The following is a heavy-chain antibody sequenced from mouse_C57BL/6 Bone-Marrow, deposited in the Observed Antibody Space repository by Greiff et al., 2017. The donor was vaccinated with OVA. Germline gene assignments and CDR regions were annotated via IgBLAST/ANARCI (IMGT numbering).Heavy chain of an antibody. D-gene: IGHD2-4*01. Sequence: VQLKESGTELVKPGASVKLSCKASGYTFTSYWMHWVKQRPGQGLEWIGNINPSNGGTNYNEKFKSKATLTVDKSSSTAYMQLSSLTSEDSAVYYCARRIDDYDGAWFAYWGQGTLVTVSA. V-gene: IGHV1-53*01. CDR3: ARRIDDYDGAWFAY. J-gene: IGHJ3*01. CDR2: INPSNGGT. CDR1: GYTFTSYW.